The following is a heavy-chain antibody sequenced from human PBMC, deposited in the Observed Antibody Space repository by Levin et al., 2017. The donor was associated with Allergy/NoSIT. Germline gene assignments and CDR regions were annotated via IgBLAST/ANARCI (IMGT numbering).Heavy chain of an antibody. Sequence: GSLRLSCTVSGGSISSSSYYWGWIRQPPGKGLEWIGSIYYSGSTYYNPSLKSRVTISVDTSKNQFSLKLSSVTAADTAVYYCARHALYDILNGAYYYYYMDVWGKGTTVTVSS. CDR1: GGSISSSSYY. J-gene: IGHJ6*03. V-gene: IGHV4-39*01. CDR2: IYYSGST. CDR3: ARHALYDILNGAYYYYYMDV. D-gene: IGHD3-9*01.